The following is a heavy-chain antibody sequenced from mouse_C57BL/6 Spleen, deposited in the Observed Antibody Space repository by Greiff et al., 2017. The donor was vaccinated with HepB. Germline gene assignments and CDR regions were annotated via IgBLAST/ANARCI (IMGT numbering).Heavy chain of an antibody. V-gene: IGHV5-4*03. CDR3: ARSFITTVVARGFAY. J-gene: IGHJ3*01. Sequence: EVMLVESGGGLVKPGGSLKLSCAASGFTFSSYAMSWVRQTPEKRLEWVATISDGGSYTYYPDNVKGRFTISRDNAKNNLYLQMSHLKSEDTARYYCARSFITTVVARGFAYWGQGTLVTVSA. CDR2: ISDGGSYT. CDR1: GFTFSSYA. D-gene: IGHD1-1*01.